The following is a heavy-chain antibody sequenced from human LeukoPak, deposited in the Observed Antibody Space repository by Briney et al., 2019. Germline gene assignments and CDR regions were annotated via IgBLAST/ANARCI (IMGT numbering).Heavy chain of an antibody. CDR2: IYTSGST. Sequence: SETLSLTCTVSGGSISSYYWSWIRQPPGKGLEWIGYIYTSGSTNYNPSLKSRVTMSVDTSKNQFSLKLSSVTAADTAVYYCARDQMGYMGFFDYWGQGTLVTVSS. CDR3: ARDQMGYMGFFDY. V-gene: IGHV4-4*09. D-gene: IGHD5-24*01. CDR1: GGSISSYY. J-gene: IGHJ4*02.